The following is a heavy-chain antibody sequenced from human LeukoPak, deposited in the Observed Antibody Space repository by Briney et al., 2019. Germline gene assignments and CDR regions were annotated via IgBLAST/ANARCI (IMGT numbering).Heavy chain of an antibody. CDR2: INPSGGST. D-gene: IGHD5-18*01. CDR3: AREGSYGYYGLDY. J-gene: IGHJ4*02. CDR1: GGTFSSYA. V-gene: IGHV1-46*01. Sequence: GASVKVSCKASGGTFSSYAISWVRQAPGQGLEWMGIINPSGGSTSYAQKFQGRVTMTRDTSTSTVYMELSSLRSEDTAVYYCAREGSYGYYGLDYWGQGTLVTVSS.